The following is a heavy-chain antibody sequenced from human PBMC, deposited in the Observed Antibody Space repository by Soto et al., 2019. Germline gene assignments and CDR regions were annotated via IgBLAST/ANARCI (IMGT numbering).Heavy chain of an antibody. D-gene: IGHD6-19*01. CDR2: ISAYNGNT. CDR1: GYTFTSYG. CDR3: ARGLGVSEQWLVGTDAFDI. V-gene: IGHV1-18*01. Sequence: QVQLVQSGAEVKKPGASVKVSCKASGYTFTSYGISWVRQAPGRGLEWMGWISAYNGNTNYAQKLQGRVTMTTDTSTSTAYMELRSLRSDDTAVYYCARGLGVSEQWLVGTDAFDIWGQGTMVTVSS. J-gene: IGHJ3*02.